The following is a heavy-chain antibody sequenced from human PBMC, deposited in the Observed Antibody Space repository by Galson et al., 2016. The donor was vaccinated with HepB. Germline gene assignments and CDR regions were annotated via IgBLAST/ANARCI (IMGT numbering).Heavy chain of an antibody. CDR2: IYGGNGNT. V-gene: IGHV1-3*01. Sequence: SVKVSCKASGYSFSNYIMNWVRQAPGQRLEWMGWIYGGNGNTKYSERFQDRVTITRDTSANTVYMELDSLTSEDTAVYYCARDLGSSTWWGWLDPWGQGSLVSV. CDR3: ARDLGSSTWWGWLDP. D-gene: IGHD6-13*01. J-gene: IGHJ5*02. CDR1: GYSFSNYI.